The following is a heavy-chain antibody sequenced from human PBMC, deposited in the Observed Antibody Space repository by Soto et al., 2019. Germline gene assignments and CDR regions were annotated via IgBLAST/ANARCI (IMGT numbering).Heavy chain of an antibody. CDR1: GYSFTSYW. D-gene: IGHD3-10*01. V-gene: IGHV5-10-1*01. J-gene: IGHJ3*02. CDR2: IDPSDSYT. CDR3: ARLTYYYGSGSYSAAFDI. Sequence: GESLKISCKGSGYSFTSYWISWVRQMPGKGLEWMGRIDPSDSYTNYSPSFQGHVTISADKSISTAYLQWSSLKASDTAMYYCARLTYYYGSGSYSAAFDIWGQGTMVTVSS.